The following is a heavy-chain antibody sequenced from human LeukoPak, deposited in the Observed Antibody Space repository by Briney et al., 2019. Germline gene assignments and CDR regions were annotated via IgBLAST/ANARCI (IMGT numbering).Heavy chain of an antibody. J-gene: IGHJ4*02. Sequence: PGGSLRLSCAASGFTVSNMYMTWVRQAPGKGLEWVSLIYGDGRTSYADSVKGRFTFSRDNSKNTLYLQMNSLRPEDTAVYYCAKGLAFHFDYSGQGTLVTVSS. CDR1: GFTVSNMY. D-gene: IGHD3-3*02. CDR3: AKGLAFHFDY. CDR2: IYGDGRT. V-gene: IGHV3-53*05.